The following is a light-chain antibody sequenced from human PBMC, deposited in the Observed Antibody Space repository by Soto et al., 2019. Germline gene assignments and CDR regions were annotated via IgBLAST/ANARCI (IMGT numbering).Light chain of an antibody. CDR1: SSDVGGYNY. J-gene: IGLJ1*01. CDR2: EVS. V-gene: IGLV2-8*01. CDR3: TSYAGSNNFFYV. Sequence: QSVLTQPPSASGSPGQSVTISCTGTSSDVGGYNYVSWYQQHPGKAPKLMIYEVSKRPSGVPDRFSGSKSGNTASLTVSGLQAEDEVDYYCTSYAGSNNFFYVFGTG.